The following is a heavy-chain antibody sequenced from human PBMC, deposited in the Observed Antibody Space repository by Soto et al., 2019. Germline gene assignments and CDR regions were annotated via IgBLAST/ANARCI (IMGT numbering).Heavy chain of an antibody. CDR2: IWYDGSNK. CDR1: GFTFSSYG. D-gene: IGHD6-19*01. V-gene: IGHV3-33*01. J-gene: IGHJ4*02. Sequence: GGSLRLSCAASGFTFSSYGMHWVRQAPGKGLEWVAVIWYDGSNKYYADSVKGRFTISRDNSKNTLYLQMNSLRAEDTAVYYCARESSSGWRSESYFDYWGQGTLVTVSS. CDR3: ARESSSGWRSESYFDY.